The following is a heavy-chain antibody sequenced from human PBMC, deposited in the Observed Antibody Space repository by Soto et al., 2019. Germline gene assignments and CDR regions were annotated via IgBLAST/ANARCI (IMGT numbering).Heavy chain of an antibody. V-gene: IGHV4-31*03. CDR3: ARESSKRGYSGYDPNWFDP. CDR1: GGSISSGGYY. Sequence: SETLSLTCTVSGGSISSGGYYWSWIRQHPGKGLEWIGYIYYSGSTYYNPSLKSRVTISVDTSKNQFSLKLSSVTAADTAVYYCARESSKRGYSGYDPNWFDPWGQGTLVTVSS. CDR2: IYYSGST. D-gene: IGHD5-12*01. J-gene: IGHJ5*02.